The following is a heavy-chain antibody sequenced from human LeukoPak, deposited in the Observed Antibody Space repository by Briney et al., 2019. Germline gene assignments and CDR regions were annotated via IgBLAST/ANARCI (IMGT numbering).Heavy chain of an antibody. D-gene: IGHD3-10*01. J-gene: IGHJ6*02. CDR2: IIPILGIA. V-gene: IGHV1-69*04. CDR1: GGTFSSYA. Sequence: ASVKVSCKASGGTFSSYAISWVRQAPGQGLEWMGRIIPILGIANYAQKFQGRVTITADKSTSTAYMELSSLRSEDTAVYYCARGRVYYGSGSYSHGMDVWGQGTTVTVSS. CDR3: ARGRVYYGSGSYSHGMDV.